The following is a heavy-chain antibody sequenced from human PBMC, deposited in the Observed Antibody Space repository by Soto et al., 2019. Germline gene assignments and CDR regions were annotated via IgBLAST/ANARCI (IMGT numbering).Heavy chain of an antibody. CDR2: ISSSSSYI. D-gene: IGHD6-6*01. Sequence: GGSLRLSCAASGFTFSSYSMNWVRQAPGKGLEWVSSISSSSSYIYYADSVKGRFTISRDNAKNSLYLQMNSLRAEDTAVYCCARNEYSSSWGGRYYYYYGMDVWGQGTTVTVSS. J-gene: IGHJ6*02. CDR3: ARNEYSSSWGGRYYYYYGMDV. CDR1: GFTFSSYS. V-gene: IGHV3-21*01.